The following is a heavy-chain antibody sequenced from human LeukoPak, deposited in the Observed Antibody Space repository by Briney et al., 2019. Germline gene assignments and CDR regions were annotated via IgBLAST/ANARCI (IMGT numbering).Heavy chain of an antibody. J-gene: IGHJ4*02. V-gene: IGHV3-23*01. Sequence: GGSLRLSCAASGFTFSSYAMSWVRQAPGKGLEWVSAISGSGGSTYYADSVKGRFTISRDNSKNTLYLQMNSLRAEDTAVYYCAKGGGYYYDSSGYYNTPVDYWGQGTPVTVSS. CDR1: GFTFSSYA. CDR3: AKGGGYYYDSSGYYNTPVDY. CDR2: ISGSGGST. D-gene: IGHD3-22*01.